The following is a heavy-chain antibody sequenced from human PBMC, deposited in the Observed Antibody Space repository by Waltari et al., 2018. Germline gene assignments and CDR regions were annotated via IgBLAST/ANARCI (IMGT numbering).Heavy chain of an antibody. CDR2: IRSKAYGGTT. CDR3: TSQDIVVVPAANYHYYGMDV. CDR1: GFTFGDYA. V-gene: IGHV3-49*04. Sequence: EVQLVESGGGLVQPGRSLRLSCTASGFTFGDYAMSWVRRAPGKGLEWVGFIRSKAYGGTTEYAASVKGRFTISRDDSKSIAYLQMNSLKTEDTAVYYCTSQDIVVVPAANYHYYGMDVWGQGTTVTVSS. D-gene: IGHD2-2*01. J-gene: IGHJ6*02.